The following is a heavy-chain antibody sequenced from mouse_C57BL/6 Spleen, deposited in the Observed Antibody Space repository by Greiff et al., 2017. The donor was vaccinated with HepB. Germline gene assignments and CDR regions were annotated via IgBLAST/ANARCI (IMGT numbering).Heavy chain of an antibody. J-gene: IGHJ3*01. V-gene: IGHV1-82*01. Sequence: QVQLKQSGPELVKPGASVKISCKASGYAFSSSWMNWVKQRPGKGLEWIGRIYPGDGDTNYNGKFKGKATLTADKSSSTAYMQLSSLTSEDSAVYFCARRRDDYDGTPAWFAYWGQGTLVTVSA. CDR1: GYAFSSSW. CDR2: IYPGDGDT. CDR3: ARRRDDYDGTPAWFAY. D-gene: IGHD2-4*01.